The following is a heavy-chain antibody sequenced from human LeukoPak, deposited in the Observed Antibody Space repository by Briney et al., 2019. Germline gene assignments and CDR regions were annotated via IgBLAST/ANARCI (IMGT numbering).Heavy chain of an antibody. CDR1: GYSISGGYY. Sequence: SETLSLTCAVSGYSISGGYYWGWIRQPPGKGLEWIGSIYHSGSTYYNPSLKSRVTISVDTSKNQFSLKLSSVTAADTAVYYCASTGTYYYDSSGIDYWGQGTLVTVSS. V-gene: IGHV4-38-2*01. CDR2: IYHSGST. CDR3: ASTGTYYYDSSGIDY. D-gene: IGHD3-22*01. J-gene: IGHJ4*02.